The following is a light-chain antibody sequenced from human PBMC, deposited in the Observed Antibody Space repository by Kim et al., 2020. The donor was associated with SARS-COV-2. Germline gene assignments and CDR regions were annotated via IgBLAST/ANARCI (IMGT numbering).Light chain of an antibody. V-gene: IGKV3-15*01. J-gene: IGKJ1*01. CDR2: GAS. Sequence: PGERATLSCRASQSVSSNLAWYQQKPGQAPRLLIYGASTRATGIPARFSGSGSGTEFTLTISSLQSEDCAVYYCQQYNNWPPKWTFGQGTKVDIK. CDR3: QQYNNWPPKWT. CDR1: QSVSSN.